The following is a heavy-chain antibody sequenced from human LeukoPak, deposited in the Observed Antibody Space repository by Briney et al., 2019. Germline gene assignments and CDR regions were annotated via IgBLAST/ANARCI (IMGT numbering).Heavy chain of an antibody. D-gene: IGHD5/OR15-5a*01. CDR1: GDSVSSSSAA. CDR3: ARSKPGPVDI. J-gene: IGHJ3*02. Sequence: SQTLSLTCAISGDSVSSSSAAWNWIRQSPSRGLEWLGVTYYRSKWIYDYAVSVKSRITINPDTSKNQFSLQLNSVTPEDTAVYYCARSKPGPVDIWGQGTMVIVST. CDR2: TYYRSKWIY. V-gene: IGHV6-1*01.